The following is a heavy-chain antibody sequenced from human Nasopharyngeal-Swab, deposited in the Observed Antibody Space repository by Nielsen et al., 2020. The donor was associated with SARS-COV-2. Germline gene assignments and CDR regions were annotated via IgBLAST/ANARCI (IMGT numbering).Heavy chain of an antibody. J-gene: IGHJ4*02. D-gene: IGHD1-1*01. CDR2: TSSSSSYT. CDR1: GFTFSDYY. CDR3: ARVRNGDYFDY. V-gene: IGHV3-11*06. Sequence: GESLKISCAASGFTFSDYYMSRIRQAPGKGLEWVSYTSSSSSYTNYADSVKGRFTISRDNAKNSLYLQMNSLRAEDTAVYYCARVRNGDYFDYWGQGTLVTVSS.